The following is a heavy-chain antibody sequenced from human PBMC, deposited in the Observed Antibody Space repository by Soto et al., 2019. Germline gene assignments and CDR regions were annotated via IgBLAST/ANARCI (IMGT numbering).Heavy chain of an antibody. J-gene: IGHJ6*02. D-gene: IGHD3-9*01. V-gene: IGHV4-4*02. CDR2: IYHSGST. Sequence: VQLQESGPGLVKPSGTLSLTCAVSGGSISSSNWWSWVRQPPGKGLEWIGEIYHSGSTNYNPSLKIRVTLSVDKFKIQFSLKLSSVTAADTAVYYCARGPTYYDILTGYSAGDYYGMDVWGQGTTVTVSS. CDR1: GGSISSSNW. CDR3: ARGPTYYDILTGYSAGDYYGMDV.